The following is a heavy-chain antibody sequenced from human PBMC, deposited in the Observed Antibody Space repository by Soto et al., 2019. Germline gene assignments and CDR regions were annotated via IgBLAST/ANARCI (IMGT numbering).Heavy chain of an antibody. CDR1: GFTFSTYA. CDR3: AKTPSPHAAAGRGGGGYFDY. V-gene: IGHV3-23*01. CDR2: ISGSGGST. Sequence: EVQLLESGGGLVQPGGSLRLSCAASGFTFSTYAMTWVRQAPGKRLEWVSIISGSGGSTYYAHSVKGRFIISRDNSKNTLDLQMNSLRAEDTAVYYCAKTPSPHAAAGRGGGGYFDYWGQGTLVTVSS. J-gene: IGHJ4*02. D-gene: IGHD6-13*01.